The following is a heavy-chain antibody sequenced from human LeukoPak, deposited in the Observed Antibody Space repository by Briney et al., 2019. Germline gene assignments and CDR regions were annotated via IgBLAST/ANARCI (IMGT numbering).Heavy chain of an antibody. V-gene: IGHV3-11*06. CDR2: ISGSSSYT. D-gene: IGHD1-1*01. Sequence: GGSLRLSCEASGFTFSDYYMSWVRQAPGKGLEWVSYISGSSSYTKYADSVKGRFTISRDSAKNSLYLQVNSLRAEDTAVYYCARGTGTTAYFDYWGQGTLVTVSS. J-gene: IGHJ4*02. CDR1: GFTFSDYY. CDR3: ARGTGTTAYFDY.